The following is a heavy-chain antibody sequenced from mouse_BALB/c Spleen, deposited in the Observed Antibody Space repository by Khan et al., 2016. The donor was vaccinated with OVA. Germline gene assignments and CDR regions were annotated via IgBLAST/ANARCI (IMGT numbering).Heavy chain of an antibody. CDR1: GYTFTSYW. Sequence: DLVKPGASVKLSCKASGYTFTSYWINWIKQRPGQGLEWIGRIGPGSSNAYYNDMFKDKATLTVDTSSNTAYIQLSSLSSEDSAVYFCAVENYYGRSCYAMDYWGQGTSVTVSA. D-gene: IGHD1-1*01. CDR2: IGPGSSNA. V-gene: IGHV1S41*01. J-gene: IGHJ4*01. CDR3: AVENYYGRSCYAMDY.